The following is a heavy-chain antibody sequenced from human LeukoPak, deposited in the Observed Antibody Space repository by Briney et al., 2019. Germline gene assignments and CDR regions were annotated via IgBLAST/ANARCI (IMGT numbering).Heavy chain of an antibody. J-gene: IGHJ6*03. CDR1: GFTFSTYN. D-gene: IGHD6-19*01. Sequence: PGGSLRLSCAASGFTFSTYNMNWVRQAPGKGLEWVSSITSSSSYTFYADSVKGRFTISRDNSKNTLYLLMNSLRAEDTALYYCAKGGIAVTSTSVYYYMDVWGKGTTVTISS. CDR3: AKGGIAVTSTSVYYYMDV. CDR2: ITSSSSYT. V-gene: IGHV3-21*04.